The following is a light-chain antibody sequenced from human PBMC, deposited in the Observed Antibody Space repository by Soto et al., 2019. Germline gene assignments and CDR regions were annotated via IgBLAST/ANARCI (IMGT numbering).Light chain of an antibody. V-gene: IGLV2-8*01. J-gene: IGLJ2*01. CDR3: SSYAGSNNLV. CDR1: SSDVGGYNY. CDR2: EVT. Sequence: QSALTQPPSAFGSPGQSVTISCTGTSSDVGGYNYVSWYQQLPGKAPKLMIYEVTKRPSGVPDRFSGSKSGNTASLTVSGLRADDEADYYCSSYAGSNNLVFGGGTKLTV.